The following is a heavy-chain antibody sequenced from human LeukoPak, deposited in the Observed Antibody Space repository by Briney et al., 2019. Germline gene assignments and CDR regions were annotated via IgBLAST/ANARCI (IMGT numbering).Heavy chain of an antibody. J-gene: IGHJ4*02. CDR1: GFTFSSYS. Sequence: PGGSLRLSCATSGFTFSSYSMNWVRQAPGKGLEWVSSISSSSTYIYYADSVKGRFTISRDSAKNSLYLQLNSLRAEDTAVYYCARGGCTTTSCYLFDYWGKGTLVTVSS. D-gene: IGHD2-2*01. CDR2: ISSSSTYI. CDR3: ARGGCTTTSCYLFDY. V-gene: IGHV3-21*01.